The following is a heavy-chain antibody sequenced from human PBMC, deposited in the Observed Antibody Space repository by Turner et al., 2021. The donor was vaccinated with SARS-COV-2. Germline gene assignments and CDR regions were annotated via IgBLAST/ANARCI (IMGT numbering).Heavy chain of an antibody. CDR2: ISYDGTKK. Sequence: QVQLVESGGGVVQPGRSLRLSCAASGFSFSSFGMHWVRQAPGKGLEWVTVISYDGTKKYYTDSVEGRFTISRDNSKNTLYLEMNSLRPEDTAVYYCPKDVRSVVSGNSGAFDNWGQGNLVTVS. CDR1: GFSFSSFG. J-gene: IGHJ4*02. CDR3: PKDVRSVVSGNSGAFDN. V-gene: IGHV3-30*18. D-gene: IGHD1-26*01.